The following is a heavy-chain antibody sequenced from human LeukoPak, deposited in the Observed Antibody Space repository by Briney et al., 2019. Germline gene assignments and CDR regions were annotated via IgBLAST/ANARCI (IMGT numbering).Heavy chain of an antibody. D-gene: IGHD2-21*02. CDR2: INPNSGGT. V-gene: IGHV1-2*02. CDR3: AREVVPVAYCGGDCYPGDY. J-gene: IGHJ4*02. CDR1: GYTFTGYY. Sequence: ASVKVSCKASGYTFTGYYMHWVRQAPGQELAWMGWINPNSGGTNYAQKFQGRVTMTRDTSISTAYMELSRLRSDDTAVYYCAREVVPVAYCGGDCYPGDYWGQGTLVTVSS.